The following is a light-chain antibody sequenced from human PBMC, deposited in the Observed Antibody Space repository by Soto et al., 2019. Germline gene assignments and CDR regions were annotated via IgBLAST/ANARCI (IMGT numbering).Light chain of an antibody. Sequence: EIVLTQAPAALSKTPGERATLSCRASQSVSSYFAWYQQKPGQAPRLLIYDASNRATGIPARFSGSGSGTDFTLTISSLEPEDFAVYYCQQRGNWPLTFGQGTKVDIK. CDR1: QSVSSY. J-gene: IGKJ1*01. CDR2: DAS. CDR3: QQRGNWPLT. V-gene: IGKV3-11*01.